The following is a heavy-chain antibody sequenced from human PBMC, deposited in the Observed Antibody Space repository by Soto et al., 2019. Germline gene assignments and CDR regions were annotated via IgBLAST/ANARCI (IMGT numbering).Heavy chain of an antibody. J-gene: IGHJ4*02. CDR3: AKSNAAALTYYFDY. Sequence: SLRLSCAASGFTFDDYAMHWVRQAPGKGLEWVSGISWNSGSIGYADSVKGRFTISRDNAKNSLYLQMNSLRAEDTALYYCAKSNAAALTYYFDYWGQGTLVTVSS. CDR2: ISWNSGSI. D-gene: IGHD6-13*01. CDR1: GFTFDDYA. V-gene: IGHV3-9*01.